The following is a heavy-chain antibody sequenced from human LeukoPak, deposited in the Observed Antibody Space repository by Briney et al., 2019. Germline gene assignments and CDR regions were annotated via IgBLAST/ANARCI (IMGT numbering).Heavy chain of an antibody. CDR2: IYPGDSDT. CDR3: ARHPNNNYDDTTTYTY. J-gene: IGHJ4*02. CDR1: GYSFTTYW. D-gene: IGHD2/OR15-2a*01. V-gene: IGHV5-51*01. Sequence: GESLKISCKGSGYSFTTYWIGWVRQMPGKGLEWMAIIYPGDSDTRYSPSFQGQVTISADKSISTAYLQWSSLKASDIAMYYCARHPNNNYDDTTTYTYWGQGTLVTVSS.